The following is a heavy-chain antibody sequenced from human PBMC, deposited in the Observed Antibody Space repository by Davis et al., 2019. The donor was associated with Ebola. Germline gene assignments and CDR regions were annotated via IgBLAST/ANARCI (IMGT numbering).Heavy chain of an antibody. Sequence: GESLKISCAASQFTFSNYAMSWVRQAPRKGLEWVSGIGSGRGGATYYTDSVGGRFTISRDNSRSTLYLEMSRLRDEDTAVYYCAKARYFMDVWGNGTTVIVSS. CDR1: QFTFSNYA. CDR2: IGSGRGGAT. CDR3: AKARYFMDV. J-gene: IGHJ6*03. V-gene: IGHV3-23*01.